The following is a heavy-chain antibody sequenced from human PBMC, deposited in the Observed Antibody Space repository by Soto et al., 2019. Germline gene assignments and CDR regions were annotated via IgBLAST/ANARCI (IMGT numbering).Heavy chain of an antibody. V-gene: IGHV4-4*02. D-gene: IGHD3-16*01. CDR2: LSRGDER. CDR3: ATQTIAYAWGV. J-gene: IGHJ6*02. CDR1: GAPITTTKW. Sequence: QVQLQESGPGLVKPSETLSLTCTVSGAPITTTKWWAWVRLPPGQGLEWIGELSRGDERSSNPSLEGRVAMSRDTSHNHFSLKLTSVTAADTAIYYCATQTIAYAWGVWGRGTSVTVSS.